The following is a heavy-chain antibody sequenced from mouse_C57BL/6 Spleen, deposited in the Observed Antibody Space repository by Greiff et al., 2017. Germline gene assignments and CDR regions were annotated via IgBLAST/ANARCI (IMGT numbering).Heavy chain of an antibody. J-gene: IGHJ2*01. V-gene: IGHV1-64*01. Sequence: QVQLKQPGAELVKPGASVKLSCKASGYTFTSYWMHWVKQRPGQGLEWIGMIHPNSGSTNYNEKFKSKATLTVDKSSSTAYMQLSSLTSEDSAVYYCARNRYDYDIDYWGQGTTLTVSS. CDR3: ARNRYDYDIDY. D-gene: IGHD2-4*01. CDR2: IHPNSGST. CDR1: GYTFTSYW.